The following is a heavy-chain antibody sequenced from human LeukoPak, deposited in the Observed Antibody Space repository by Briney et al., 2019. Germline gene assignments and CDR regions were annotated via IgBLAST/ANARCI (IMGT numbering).Heavy chain of an antibody. J-gene: IGHJ4*02. CDR1: GFTLDDYA. D-gene: IGHD3-22*01. V-gene: IGHV3-9*03. CDR2: ISWNSVNI. CDR3: AKGTMIVVAVGVYFDY. Sequence: GGSLRLSCAASGFTLDDYAMHWVRQAPGKGLEWVSGISWNSVNIGYADSVKGRFTISRDNAKNSLYLQMNSLRAEDMALYYCAKGTMIVVAVGVYFDYWGQGTLVTVSS.